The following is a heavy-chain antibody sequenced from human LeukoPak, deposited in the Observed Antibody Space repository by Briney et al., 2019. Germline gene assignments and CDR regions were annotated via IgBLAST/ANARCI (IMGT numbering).Heavy chain of an antibody. V-gene: IGHV3-48*03. Sequence: PGGSRRLSCAASGFIFSYSEMNWVRQAPGKGLEWIAYISTSGSNVLYAGSVKGRFTISRDNAKTSLYLQMDSLRAEDTAVYYCARLRRNSDRSDFFYYYDHWGQGTLVTVSS. J-gene: IGHJ4*02. CDR2: ISTSGSNV. CDR1: GFIFSYSE. D-gene: IGHD3-22*01. CDR3: ARLRRNSDRSDFFYYYDH.